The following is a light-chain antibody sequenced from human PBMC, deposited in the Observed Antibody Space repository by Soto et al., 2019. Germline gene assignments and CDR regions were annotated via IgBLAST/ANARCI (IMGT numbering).Light chain of an antibody. J-gene: IGKJ1*01. CDR1: QRITT. Sequence: ELVMTQSPATLSLSPGERARLSCRASQRITTVAWYQQKPGQAPRLLIYGLSIRAPGVPARFSVSGPGTEFTLTISSLQSEDFAVYFCQQYYDWPTFGQGTKVDIK. CDR2: GLS. CDR3: QQYYDWPT. V-gene: IGKV3-15*01.